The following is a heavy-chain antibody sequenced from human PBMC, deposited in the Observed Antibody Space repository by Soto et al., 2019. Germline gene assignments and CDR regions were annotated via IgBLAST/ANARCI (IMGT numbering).Heavy chain of an antibody. V-gene: IGHV1-46*01. CDR2: INPSGGST. CDR1: GYTFTSYY. CDR3: TRDYLDDAFDI. J-gene: IGHJ3*02. Sequence: ASVKVSCKASGYTFTSYYMHWVRQAPGQGLVWMGIINPSGGSTSYAQKFQGRVTMTRDTSTSTAYMELSSLRSEDTAVYYCTRDYLDDAFDIWGQGTMVTVSS.